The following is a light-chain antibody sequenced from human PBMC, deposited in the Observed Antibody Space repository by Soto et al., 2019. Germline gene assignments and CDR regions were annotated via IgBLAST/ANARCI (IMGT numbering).Light chain of an antibody. CDR3: QQFHSSAIA. V-gene: IGKV1-13*02. CDR1: QVIRSA. CDR2: DAS. J-gene: IGKJ5*01. Sequence: ALQLTQTPSSVSASVGDRVSMTCRASQVIRSALAWYQQKPGNAPKLLIYDASTLEVGVPSRFSGSGSGTDFTLTISSLQPEDFATYYCQQFHSSAIAFGPGTRLEIK.